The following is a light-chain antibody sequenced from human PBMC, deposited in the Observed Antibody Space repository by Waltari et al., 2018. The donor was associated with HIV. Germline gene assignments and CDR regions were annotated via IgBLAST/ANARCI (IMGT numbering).Light chain of an antibody. CDR1: SSDVGGYNY. Sequence: QSALTQPPSASGSPGQSVTISCTGTSSDVGGYNYVSWYQQYPGKAPKLMIYEVSKRPSGVPDRFSGSKSGNTASLTVSGLQAEDEAAYYCSSYAGSKNLVFGGGTKLTVL. V-gene: IGLV2-8*01. CDR3: SSYAGSKNLV. J-gene: IGLJ3*02. CDR2: EVS.